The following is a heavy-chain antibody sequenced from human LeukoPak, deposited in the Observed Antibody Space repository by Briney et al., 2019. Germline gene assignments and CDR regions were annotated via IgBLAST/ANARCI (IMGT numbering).Heavy chain of an antibody. V-gene: IGHV1-69*04. J-gene: IGHJ3*02. CDR3: ATPRIYCGGDCYPDAFDI. CDR1: GGTFSGYA. Sequence: ASVKVSCKASGGTFSGYAISWVRQAPGQGLEWMGRIIPIFGIANYAQKFQGRVTITADKSTSTAYTELSSLRSEDTAVYYCATPRIYCGGDCYPDAFDIWGQGTMVTVSS. CDR2: IIPIFGIA. D-gene: IGHD2-21*02.